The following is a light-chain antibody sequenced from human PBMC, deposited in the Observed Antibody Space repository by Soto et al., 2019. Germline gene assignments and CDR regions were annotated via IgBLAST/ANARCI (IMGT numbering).Light chain of an antibody. J-gene: IGKJ1*01. V-gene: IGKV3-20*01. CDR3: QHYGSSPQT. Sequence: EIVLTQSPGTLSLSPGERATLSCRGSQSVSSSYLAWYQQKPGQAPRLLIYGASSRATGIPDRFSGSGSGTDFTLTISRLEPEDFAVYYCQHYGSSPQTFGQGTKVEIK. CDR2: GAS. CDR1: QSVSSSY.